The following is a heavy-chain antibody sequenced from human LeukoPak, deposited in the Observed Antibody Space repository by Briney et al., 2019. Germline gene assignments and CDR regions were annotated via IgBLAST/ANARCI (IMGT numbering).Heavy chain of an antibody. V-gene: IGHV4-34*01. J-gene: IGHJ4*02. Sequence: SETLPLTCAVYGGSFSGYYWSWIRQPPGKGLEWIGEINHSGSTNYNPSLKSRVTISVDKSKNQFSLKLSFVTAADTAVYYCAREELGYFDYWGQGTLVTVSS. CDR3: AREELGYFDY. CDR1: GGSFSGYY. CDR2: INHSGST. D-gene: IGHD3-10*01.